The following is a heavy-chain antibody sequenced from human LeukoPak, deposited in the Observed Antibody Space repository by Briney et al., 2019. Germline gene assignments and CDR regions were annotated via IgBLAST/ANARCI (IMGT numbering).Heavy chain of an antibody. Sequence: ASVKVSCKASGGTFISYAISWVRQAPGQGLEGMGRIIPIFGTANYAQKFQGRVTITTDESTSTAYMELSSLRSEDTAVYYCARTVVGATTDDAFDIWGQGTMVTVSS. CDR1: GGTFISYA. CDR3: ARTVVGATTDDAFDI. CDR2: IIPIFGTA. J-gene: IGHJ3*02. V-gene: IGHV1-69*05. D-gene: IGHD1-26*01.